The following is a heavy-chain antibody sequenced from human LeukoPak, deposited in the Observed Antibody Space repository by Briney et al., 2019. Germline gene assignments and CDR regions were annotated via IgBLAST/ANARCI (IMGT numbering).Heavy chain of an antibody. CDR1: GYTFTGYY. Sequence: GASVKVSCKASGYTFTGYYMHWVRQAPGHGLEWMGRINPNSGGTNYAQKFQGRVTMTRDTSISTAYMELSRLRSDDTAVYYCARELVPPYSSSWDYYGMDVWGQGTTVTVSS. V-gene: IGHV1-2*06. CDR2: INPNSGGT. CDR3: ARELVPPYSSSWDYYGMDV. D-gene: IGHD6-13*01. J-gene: IGHJ6*02.